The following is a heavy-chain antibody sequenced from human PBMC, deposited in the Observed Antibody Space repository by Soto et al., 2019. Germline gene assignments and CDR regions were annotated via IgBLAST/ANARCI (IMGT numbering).Heavy chain of an antibody. D-gene: IGHD6-19*01. CDR1: GFTFSSYA. V-gene: IGHV3-30-3*01. J-gene: IGHJ5*02. CDR2: ISYDGSNK. Sequence: GGSLRLSCAASGFTFSSYAMHWVRQAPGKGLEWVAVISYDGSNKYYADSVKGRFTISRDNSKNTLYLQMNSLRAEDTAVYYCARDLRGSAVAGTDNWFDPWGQGTLVTVSS. CDR3: ARDLRGSAVAGTDNWFDP.